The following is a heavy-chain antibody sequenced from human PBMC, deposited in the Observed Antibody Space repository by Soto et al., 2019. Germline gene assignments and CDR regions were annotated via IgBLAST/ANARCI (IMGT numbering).Heavy chain of an antibody. J-gene: IGHJ3*02. Sequence: ASVKVSCKXSGYTFTSYGISWVRQAPGQGLEWMGWISAYNGNTNYAQKLQGRVTMTTDTSTSTAYMELRSLRSDDTAVYYCASTLEATYAFDIWGQGTMVTVSS. V-gene: IGHV1-18*04. CDR3: ASTLEATYAFDI. D-gene: IGHD1-26*01. CDR2: ISAYNGNT. CDR1: GYTFTSYG.